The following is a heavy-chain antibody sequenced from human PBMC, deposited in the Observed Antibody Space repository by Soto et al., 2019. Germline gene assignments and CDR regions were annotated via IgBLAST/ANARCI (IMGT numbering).Heavy chain of an antibody. J-gene: IGHJ5*02. V-gene: IGHV2-5*02. CDR2: IYWDDDK. Sequence: SGPTLVNPTQTLTLTCSFSGFSLSTSGVGVGWIRQPPGKALEWLALIYWDDDKRYSPSLKSRLTITKDTSKNQVVLTMTNMDPVDTATYYCAHGRGSSWYSYNWFDPWGQGTLVTVSS. CDR1: GFSLSTSGVG. D-gene: IGHD6-13*01. CDR3: AHGRGSSWYSYNWFDP.